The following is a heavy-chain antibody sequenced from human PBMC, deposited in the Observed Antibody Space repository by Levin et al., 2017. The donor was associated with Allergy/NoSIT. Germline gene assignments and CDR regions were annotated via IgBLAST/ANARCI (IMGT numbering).Heavy chain of an antibody. Sequence: SETLSLTCTVSGASISSGGYYWSWIRQHPGKGLEWIGYIYYSGSTYYNPSLKSRVTISVDTSKNQFSLKVRSVTAADTAVFYCARDLHRGEWYYFDYWGQGTLVTVSS. D-gene: IGHD3-3*01. CDR1: GASISSGGYY. V-gene: IGHV4-31*03. CDR3: ARDLHRGEWYYFDY. CDR2: IYYSGST. J-gene: IGHJ4*02.